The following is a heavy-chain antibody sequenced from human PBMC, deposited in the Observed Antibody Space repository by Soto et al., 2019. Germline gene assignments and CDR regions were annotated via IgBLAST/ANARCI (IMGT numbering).Heavy chain of an antibody. V-gene: IGHV3-74*01. CDR1: GFSFRSYW. D-gene: IGHD3-9*01. Sequence: EVPLVESGGGLVQSGGSLGLSCVASGFSFRSYWMHWVRQAPGKGLVWVARISSDGTTTTYADSANGRFTVSRDNAANTLYLQMSSLRAEDTAVYYCAREYYGVLTGYYNDYWGQGTLVTVSS. J-gene: IGHJ4*02. CDR2: ISSDGTTT. CDR3: AREYYGVLTGYYNDY.